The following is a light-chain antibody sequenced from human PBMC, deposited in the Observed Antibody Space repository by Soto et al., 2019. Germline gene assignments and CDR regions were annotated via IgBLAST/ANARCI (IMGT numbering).Light chain of an antibody. Sequence: QSVLTQPASVSGSPGQSITISCTGTSSDVGGYNYVSWYQQHPGKAPKLMIYEVSNRPSGVPDRFSGSRSGNAASLTISGLQAEDEAEYYCSSFADNYNYVFGTGTKLTVL. CDR3: SSFADNYNYV. CDR2: EVS. J-gene: IGLJ1*01. V-gene: IGLV2-8*01. CDR1: SSDVGGYNY.